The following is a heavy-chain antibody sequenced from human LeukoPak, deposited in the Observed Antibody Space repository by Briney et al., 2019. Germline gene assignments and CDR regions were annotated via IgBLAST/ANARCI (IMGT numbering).Heavy chain of an antibody. CDR3: ARDANYYDSSGYYYLEAQGFFDY. J-gene: IGHJ4*02. D-gene: IGHD3-22*01. CDR1: GGSISSGSYY. CDR2: IYTSGST. Sequence: SSQTLSLTCTVSGGSISSGSYYWSWIWQPAGKGLEWIGRIYTSGSTNYNPSLKSRVTISVDTSKNQFSLKLSSVTAADTAVYYCARDANYYDSSGYYYLEAQGFFDYWGQGTLVTVSS. V-gene: IGHV4-61*02.